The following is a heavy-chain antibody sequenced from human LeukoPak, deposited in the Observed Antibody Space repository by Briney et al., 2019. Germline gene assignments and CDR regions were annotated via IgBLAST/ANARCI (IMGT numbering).Heavy chain of an antibody. V-gene: IGHV4-39*01. Sequence: PSETPSLTCTVPGGSISTSSYYWGCIRQPPGKGLEWLGSFYYSGNTYYNPSLKSRVTISVDTSKNQFSLKLTSVTAADTAFYYCARANDNWSGPGLNWFDPWGQGILVSVSS. CDR2: FYYSGNT. CDR3: ARANDNWSGPGLNWFDP. J-gene: IGHJ5*02. CDR1: GGSISTSSYY. D-gene: IGHD3-3*01.